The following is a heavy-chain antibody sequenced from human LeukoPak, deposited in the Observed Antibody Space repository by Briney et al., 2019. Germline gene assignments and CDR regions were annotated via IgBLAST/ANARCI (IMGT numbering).Heavy chain of an antibody. CDR2: ISSNGGST. CDR3: ARGELYYDFWSGPLGGGYFQH. D-gene: IGHD3-3*01. Sequence: GGSLRLSCAASGFTFSSYAMHWVRQAPGKGLEYVSAISSNGGSTYYANSVKGRFTISRDNSKNTLYLQMGSLRAEDMAVYYCARGELYYDFWSGPLGGGYFQHWGQGTLVTVSS. CDR1: GFTFSSYA. V-gene: IGHV3-64*01. J-gene: IGHJ1*01.